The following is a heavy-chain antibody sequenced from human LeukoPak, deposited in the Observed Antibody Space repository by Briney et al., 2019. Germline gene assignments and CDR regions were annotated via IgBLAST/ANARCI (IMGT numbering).Heavy chain of an antibody. J-gene: IGHJ4*02. CDR2: IRSKANSYAT. Sequence: PGGSLRLSCAASGFTFSGCAMHWVRQASGKGLEWVGRIRSKANSYATAYAASVKGRFTISRDDSKNTAYLQMNSLKTEDTAVYYCTVAGDFDYWGQGTLVTVSS. CDR1: GFTFSGCA. CDR3: TVAGDFDY. V-gene: IGHV3-73*01. D-gene: IGHD6-19*01.